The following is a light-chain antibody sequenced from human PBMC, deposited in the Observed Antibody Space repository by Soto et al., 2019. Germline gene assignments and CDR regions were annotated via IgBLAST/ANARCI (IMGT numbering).Light chain of an antibody. Sequence: QSVLTQPPSASGSPGQSVTISCTGTSSDVGGYNYVSWYQQHPGKAPKLMIYDVSKRPSGVPDRFSGSKSGNTASLTVSGLQAEDEADYYCSSYAGRYNVGLLVFGGGTQLTVL. CDR3: SSYAGRYNVGLLV. V-gene: IGLV2-8*01. CDR1: SSDVGGYNY. J-gene: IGLJ2*01. CDR2: DVS.